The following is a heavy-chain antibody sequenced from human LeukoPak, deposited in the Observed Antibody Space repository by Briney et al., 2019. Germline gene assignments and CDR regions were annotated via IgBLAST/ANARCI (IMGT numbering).Heavy chain of an antibody. CDR1: GFTFSSYA. CDR2: INQDGSGK. D-gene: IGHD4-23*01. Sequence: GGSQRLSCAVSGFTFSSYAMSWVRRAPGQGLEWVANINQDGSGKYYVDSVKGRFTISRDNAKNSLFLQMNSLRAEDTAVYYCARGLRWVDYWGQGTLVTVSS. CDR3: ARGLRWVDY. J-gene: IGHJ4*02. V-gene: IGHV3-7*03.